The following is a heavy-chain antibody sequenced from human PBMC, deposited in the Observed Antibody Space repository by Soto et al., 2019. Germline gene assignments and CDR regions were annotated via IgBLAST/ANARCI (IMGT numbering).Heavy chain of an antibody. J-gene: IGHJ4*02. Sequence: QVQLVQSGAEVKKPGSSVKVSCKASGGTFSSYAISWVRQAPGQGLEWMGGIIPIFGTANYAQKFQGRVTITADEPTSTAYMELSSLRSEDTAVYYCARRYCSGGSCYYAPFDYWGQGTLVTVSS. CDR2: IIPIFGTA. V-gene: IGHV1-69*01. CDR1: GGTFSSYA. D-gene: IGHD2-15*01. CDR3: ARRYCSGGSCYYAPFDY.